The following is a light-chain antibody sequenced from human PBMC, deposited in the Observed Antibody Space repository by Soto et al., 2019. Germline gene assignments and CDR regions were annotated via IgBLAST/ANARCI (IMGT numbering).Light chain of an antibody. Sequence: DIQMTQSPSSLSASVGDRVTITCRASQSINTNLNWYQQKQGKAPKLLIYDATKLQSGVPSRFRGSGSGTDFTLTITSVQHEDLASYYCQRSFSVPYAFGQGTKLEIK. CDR2: DAT. J-gene: IGKJ2*01. CDR3: QRSFSVPYA. CDR1: QSINTN. V-gene: IGKV1-39*01.